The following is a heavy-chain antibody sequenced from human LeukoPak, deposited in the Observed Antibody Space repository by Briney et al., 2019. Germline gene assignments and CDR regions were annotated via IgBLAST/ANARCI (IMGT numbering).Heavy chain of an antibody. V-gene: IGHV3-7*01. Sequence: GSLRLSCAASEFTFSSYWMSWVRQAPGKGLEWVANIKLDGSEKYYVDSVKGRFTISRDNAKNSLYLQMNSLRAEDTAVYYCARDSGSEMATISLRWYFDLWGRGTLVTVSS. CDR3: ARDSGSEMATISLRWYFDL. D-gene: IGHD5-24*01. J-gene: IGHJ2*01. CDR1: EFTFSSYW. CDR2: IKLDGSEK.